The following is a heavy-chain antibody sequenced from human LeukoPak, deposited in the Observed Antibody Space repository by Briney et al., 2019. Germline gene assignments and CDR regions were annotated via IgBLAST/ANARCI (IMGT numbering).Heavy chain of an antibody. D-gene: IGHD3-22*01. CDR2: INPNSGGT. V-gene: IGHV1-2*02. CDR3: AREAYDSSGYYPDY. J-gene: IGHJ4*02. CDR1: GYTFTGYY. Sequence: GASVKVSCKASGYTFTGYYMHWVRQAPGQGLEWMGWINPNSGGTNYAQKFQGRVTMTRDTSISTAYMELSRLRSDDTAVYYCAREAYDSSGYYPDYWGQGTLVTVSS.